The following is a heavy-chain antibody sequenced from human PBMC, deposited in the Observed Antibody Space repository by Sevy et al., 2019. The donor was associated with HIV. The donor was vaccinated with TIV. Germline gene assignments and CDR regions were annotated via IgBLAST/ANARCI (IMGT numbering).Heavy chain of an antibody. CDR1: GFAFSNYW. CDR3: VAVYRWEDH. J-gene: IGHJ4*02. CDR2: VNSDGSST. D-gene: IGHD2-8*02. V-gene: IGHV3-74*01. Sequence: GGSLRLSCAGSGFAFSNYWMHWVRQTPGKGLVWVSRVNSDGSSTTYADSVKGRFTISRDNAKNTMSLQMSSLRAEDTALYCCVAVYRWEDHWGQGTLVTVSS.